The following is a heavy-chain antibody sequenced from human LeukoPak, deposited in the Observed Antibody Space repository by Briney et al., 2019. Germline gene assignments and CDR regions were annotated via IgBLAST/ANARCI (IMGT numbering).Heavy chain of an antibody. J-gene: IGHJ3*02. CDR1: GGTFSSYA. D-gene: IGHD2-15*01. V-gene: IGHV1-69*06. Sequence: SVKVSCKASGGTFSSYAISWVRQAPGQGLEWMGGIIPIFGTANYAQKFQGRVTITADKSTSTAYMELSSLRSEDTAVYYCATSRGGGSLKDAFDIWGQGTMVTVSS. CDR2: IIPIFGTA. CDR3: ATSRGGGSLKDAFDI.